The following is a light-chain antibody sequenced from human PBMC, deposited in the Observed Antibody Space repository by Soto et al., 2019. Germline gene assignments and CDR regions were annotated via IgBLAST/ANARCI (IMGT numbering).Light chain of an antibody. CDR2: DVT. Sequence: QSALTQPRSVSGSPGQSVTISCTGTSSDVGDYNYVSWCQQHPGKAPKLMIYDVTKRPSGVPDRFSGSKSGNTASLTISGLQAEDEADYYCCSYAGSYVFGGGTQLTVL. CDR3: CSYAGSYV. CDR1: SSDVGDYNY. J-gene: IGLJ2*01. V-gene: IGLV2-11*01.